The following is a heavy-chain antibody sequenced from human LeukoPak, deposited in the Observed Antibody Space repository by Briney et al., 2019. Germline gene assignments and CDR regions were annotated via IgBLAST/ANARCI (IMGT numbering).Heavy chain of an antibody. D-gene: IGHD5-18*01. CDR2: INHSGST. CDR1: GGSFSGYY. J-gene: IGHJ6*03. V-gene: IGHV4-34*01. CDR3: ARTNLGYSYGYYYYYYMDV. Sequence: SETLSLTCAVYGGSFSGYYWSWIRQPPGKGLEWIGEINHSGSTNYNPSLKSRVTISVDTSKNQFSLKLSSVTAADTAVYYCARTNLGYSYGYYYYYYMDVWGKGTTVTVSS.